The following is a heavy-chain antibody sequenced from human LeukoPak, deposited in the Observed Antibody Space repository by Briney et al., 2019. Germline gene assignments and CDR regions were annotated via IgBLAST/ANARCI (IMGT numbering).Heavy chain of an antibody. CDR3: ASGEYYYGSGSYHENYYYYYGMDV. J-gene: IGHJ6*02. CDR1: GGTFSSYA. V-gene: IGHV1-69*04. CDR2: IIPILGIA. D-gene: IGHD3-10*01. Sequence: ASVKVSCKASGGTFSSYAISWVRQAPGQGLEWMGRIIPILGIANYAQKFQGRVTITADKSTSTAYMALSSLRSEDTAVYYCASGEYYYGSGSYHENYYYYYGMDVWGQGTTVTVSS.